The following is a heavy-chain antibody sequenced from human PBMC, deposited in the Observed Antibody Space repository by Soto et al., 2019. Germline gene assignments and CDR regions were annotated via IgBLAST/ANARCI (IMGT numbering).Heavy chain of an antibody. CDR1: GFIFSSYW. CDR2: LHSDGSTT. J-gene: IGHJ6*02. CDR3: ARELPTAIRGGYYYSYGMDV. Sequence: GGSLRLSCAAPGFIFSSYWMHWVRQAPGKGLVWVSRLHSDGSTTSYADSVKGRFTISRDNAKNTLYLQMNSLRAEDTAVYYCARELPTAIRGGYYYSYGMDVWGQGTTVTVSS. D-gene: IGHD2-2*02. V-gene: IGHV3-74*01.